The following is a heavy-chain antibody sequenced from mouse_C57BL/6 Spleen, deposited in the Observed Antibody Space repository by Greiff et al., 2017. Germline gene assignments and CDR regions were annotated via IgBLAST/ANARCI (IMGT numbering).Heavy chain of an antibody. V-gene: IGHV1-39*01. J-gene: IGHJ4*01. CDR2: INPNYGTT. Sequence: EVQLQQSGPELVKPGASVKISCKASGYSFTDYNMNWVKQSTGQSLEWIGVINPNYGTTSYNQKFKGKATLTVDPSSSTAYMQLNSLTSEDSAVYYCAREGLSNFSYSYAIDYWGQGTSVTVSS. CDR1: GYSFTDYN. D-gene: IGHD2-5*01. CDR3: AREGLSNFSYSYAIDY.